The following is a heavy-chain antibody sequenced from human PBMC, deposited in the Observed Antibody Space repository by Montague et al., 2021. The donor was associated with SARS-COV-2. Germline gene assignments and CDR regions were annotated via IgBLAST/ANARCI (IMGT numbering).Heavy chain of an antibody. Sequence: TLSLTCTVSGGSISSGSYYRSWIRQPAGKGLEWIGRISISGSTNYNPSLKSRVTISVDTSKNQFPLKLSSVTAADTAVYYCARDIAVAGLFDYWGQGTLVTVSS. J-gene: IGHJ4*02. CDR1: GGSISSGSYY. CDR3: ARDIAVAGLFDY. D-gene: IGHD6-19*01. V-gene: IGHV4-61*02. CDR2: ISISGST.